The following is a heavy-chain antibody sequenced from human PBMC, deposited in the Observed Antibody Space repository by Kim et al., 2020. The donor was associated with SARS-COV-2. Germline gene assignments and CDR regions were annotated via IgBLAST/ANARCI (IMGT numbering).Heavy chain of an antibody. D-gene: IGHD6-13*01. CDR3: ARATQQLGLDY. J-gene: IGHJ4*02. CDR1: GFTFSSYG. Sequence: GGSLRLSCAASGFTFSSYGMHWVRQAPGKGLEWVAVIWYDGSNKYYADSVKGRFTISRDNSKNTLYLQMNSLRAEDTAVYYCARATQQLGLDYWGQGTLVTVSS. CDR2: IWYDGSNK. V-gene: IGHV3-33*01.